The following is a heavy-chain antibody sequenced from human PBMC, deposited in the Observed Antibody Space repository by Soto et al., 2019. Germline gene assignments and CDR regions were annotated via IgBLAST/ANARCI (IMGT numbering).Heavy chain of an antibody. CDR3: ARDPGYSSSWKKSYYYYGMDV. V-gene: IGHV6-1*01. Sequence: SQTLSLTCAISGDSVSSNSAAWNWIRQSPSGGLEWLGRTYYRSKWYNDYAVSVKSRITINPDTSKNQFSLQLNSVTPEDTAVYYCARDPGYSSSWKKSYYYYGMDVWGQGTTVTVSS. CDR2: TYYRSKWYN. D-gene: IGHD6-13*01. CDR1: GDSVSSNSAA. J-gene: IGHJ6*02.